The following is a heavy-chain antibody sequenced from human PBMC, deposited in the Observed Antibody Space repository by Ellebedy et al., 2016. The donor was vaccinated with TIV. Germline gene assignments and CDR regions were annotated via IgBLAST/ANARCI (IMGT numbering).Heavy chain of an antibody. J-gene: IGHJ4*02. D-gene: IGHD3-10*01. V-gene: IGHV3-23*01. Sequence: GGSLRLXXAASGFTFSSYAMSWVRQAPGKGLEWVSAISGSGGSTYYADSVKGRFTISRDNSKNTLYLQMNSLRAEDTAVYYCARDVSFRGRYFDYWGQGTLVTVSS. CDR2: ISGSGGST. CDR3: ARDVSFRGRYFDY. CDR1: GFTFSSYA.